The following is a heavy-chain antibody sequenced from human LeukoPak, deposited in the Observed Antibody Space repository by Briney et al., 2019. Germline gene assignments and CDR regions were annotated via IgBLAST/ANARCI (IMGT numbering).Heavy chain of an antibody. D-gene: IGHD3-10*01. CDR2: ISDIGPII. Sequence: GGSLRLSCAVSGFSFSNSGMNWVRQAPGEGVQGVSYISDIGPIIYYADSVKGRFTISRDNDKNSLYLQMHSLRADDTAVYYCATAGSCPVWGQGTLVTVSS. J-gene: IGHJ4*02. V-gene: IGHV3-48*04. CDR1: GFSFSNSG. CDR3: ATAGSCPV.